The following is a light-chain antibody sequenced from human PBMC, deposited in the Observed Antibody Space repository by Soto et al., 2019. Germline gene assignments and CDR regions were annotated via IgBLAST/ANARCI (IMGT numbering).Light chain of an antibody. CDR2: DTS. CDR3: QQRAFWPWT. V-gene: IGKV3D-20*02. Sequence: EIVMTQSPATLSVSPGERATLSCRASQSVRSSYLAWYQQTPGQAPRLLIYDTSDRATGIPARFSGSGSGTDFTLTISSLEPEDFAVFYCQQRAFWPWTFGQGTKVDIK. CDR1: QSVRSSY. J-gene: IGKJ1*01.